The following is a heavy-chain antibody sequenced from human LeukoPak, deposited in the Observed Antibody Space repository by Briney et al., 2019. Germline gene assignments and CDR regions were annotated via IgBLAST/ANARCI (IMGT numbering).Heavy chain of an antibody. J-gene: IGHJ6*03. CDR2: IYYSGST. D-gene: IGHD5-18*01. CDR3: TRHEWIQYYMDV. Sequence: PSETLSLTCTVSGGSISSSSYYWGWIRQPPGKGLEWIGSIYYSGSTYYNPSLKSRVTISVDTSKNQFSLKLSSVTAADTAVYYCTRHEWIQYYMDVWGKGSTVTVSS. CDR1: GGSISSSSYY. V-gene: IGHV4-39*01.